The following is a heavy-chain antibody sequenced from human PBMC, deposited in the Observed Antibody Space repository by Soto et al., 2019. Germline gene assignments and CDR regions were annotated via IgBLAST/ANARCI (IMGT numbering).Heavy chain of an antibody. CDR1: GGSFSGYY. Sequence: SETLSLTCAVYGGSFSGYYWSWIRQPPGKGLEWIGEINHSGSTNYNPSLKSRVTISVDTSKNQFSLKLSSVTAADTAVYYCARGGRVVVVVAATPRASVGSGWFDPWGQGTLVTVSS. V-gene: IGHV4-34*01. D-gene: IGHD2-15*01. J-gene: IGHJ5*02. CDR2: INHSGST. CDR3: ARGGRVVVVVAATPRASVGSGWFDP.